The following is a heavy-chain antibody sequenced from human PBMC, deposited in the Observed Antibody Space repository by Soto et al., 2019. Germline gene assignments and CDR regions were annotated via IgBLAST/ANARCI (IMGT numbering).Heavy chain of an antibody. CDR3: ARERDRPWGSSSALDY. V-gene: IGHV3-11*06. D-gene: IGHD7-27*01. Sequence: GGSLRLSCVASGFRFSDLYMTWIRQAPGKGLEWVSSISSSSSYIYYADSVKGRFTISRDNAKNSLYLQMNSLRAEDTAVYYCARERDRPWGSSSALDYWGQGTLVTVSS. J-gene: IGHJ4*02. CDR1: GFRFSDLY. CDR2: ISSSSSYI.